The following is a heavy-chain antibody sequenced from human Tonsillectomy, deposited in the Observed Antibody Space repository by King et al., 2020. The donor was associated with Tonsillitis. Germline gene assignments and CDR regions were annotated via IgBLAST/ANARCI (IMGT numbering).Heavy chain of an antibody. J-gene: IGHJ4*02. V-gene: IGHV1-2*02. D-gene: IGHD2-15*01. Sequence: QLVQSGAEVKKPGASVKVSCKASGYTFSDYYMHWVRQAPGQGLEWMGWINPNNGDTNYAQKFQGRVTMTTDTSISTAYMEQSRLRSDDTAVYYCAGDLCCSGGSCYPDDFDYWGQGTLVPVSS. CDR3: AGDLCCSGGSCYPDDFDY. CDR1: GYTFSDYY. CDR2: INPNNGDT.